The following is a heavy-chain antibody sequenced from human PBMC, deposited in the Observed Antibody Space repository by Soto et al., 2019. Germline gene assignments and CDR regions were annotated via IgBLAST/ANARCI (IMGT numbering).Heavy chain of an antibody. J-gene: IGHJ4*02. V-gene: IGHV3-7*05. D-gene: IGHD6-19*01. CDR3: ARLPHPGIAVAGTVY. Sequence: EVLLVESGGGLVQPGGSLRLSCAASGFTFITYWMSWVRQAPGKGLEWVANIKQDGSEQFYVDSVKGRFTISRDNAKNSLPLEMNGLRAADTAVYFCARLPHPGIAVAGTVYWGQGTLVTVSS. CDR1: GFTFITYW. CDR2: IKQDGSEQ.